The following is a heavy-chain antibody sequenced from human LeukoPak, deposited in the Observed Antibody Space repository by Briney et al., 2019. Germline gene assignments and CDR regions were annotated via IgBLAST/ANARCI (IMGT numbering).Heavy chain of an antibody. CDR2: ISSNGGST. D-gene: IGHD2-21*02. CDR1: GFTFSSYA. Sequence: GGSLRLSCAASGFTFSSYATHWVRQAPGKGLEYVSAISSNGGSTYYANSVRGRFTISRDNSKNTLYLQMGSLRAEDMAVYYCARAAIVVVTAIPYYFDYWGQGTLVTVSS. V-gene: IGHV3-64*01. CDR3: ARAAIVVVTAIPYYFDY. J-gene: IGHJ4*02.